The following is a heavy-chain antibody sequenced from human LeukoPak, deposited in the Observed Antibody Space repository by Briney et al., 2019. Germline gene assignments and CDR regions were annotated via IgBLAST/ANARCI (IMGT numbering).Heavy chain of an antibody. CDR1: GFTFSGYG. D-gene: IGHD3-22*01. V-gene: IGHV3-23*01. CDR3: AKPHYYDSGGSYIAGAFDI. Sequence: GGSLRLSCAASGFTFSGYGMSWVRQAPGKGLEWVSAITGITGTTYYADSVKGRFTISRDNSKNTLYLQMNSLRAEDTAVYYCAKPHYYDSGGSYIAGAFDIWGQGTMVTVSS. CDR2: ITGITGTT. J-gene: IGHJ3*02.